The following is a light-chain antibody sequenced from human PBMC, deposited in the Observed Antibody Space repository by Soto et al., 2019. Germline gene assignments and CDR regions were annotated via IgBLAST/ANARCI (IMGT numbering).Light chain of an antibody. CDR1: KSVRNS. Sequence: EIVLTQSQATLSLSPGERANLXWRASKSVRNSLAWYQQKPGQAPRLLIYAASHRATGIPTRFSGSGSGTDFILTITSLEPEDVAVYYCQQRSDWPPSLTFGGGTKVDI. CDR2: AAS. J-gene: IGKJ4*01. CDR3: QQRSDWPPSLT. V-gene: IGKV3-11*01.